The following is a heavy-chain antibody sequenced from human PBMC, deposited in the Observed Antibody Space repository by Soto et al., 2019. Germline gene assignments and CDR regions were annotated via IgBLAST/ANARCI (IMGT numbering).Heavy chain of an antibody. CDR2: IYYSGST. CDR3: ARVGSGYVNWFDP. CDR1: GGSVSSSSNY. Sequence: QVQLQESGPGLVKPSETLSLTCTVSGGSVSSSSNYWSWIRQPPGKGLEWIGYIYYSGSTYYNPSLKSRITISLDTSKNQFSLKLTSVTAADTAVYYCARVGSGYVNWFDPWGQGTLVTVSS. J-gene: IGHJ5*02. D-gene: IGHD3-22*01. V-gene: IGHV4-61*01.